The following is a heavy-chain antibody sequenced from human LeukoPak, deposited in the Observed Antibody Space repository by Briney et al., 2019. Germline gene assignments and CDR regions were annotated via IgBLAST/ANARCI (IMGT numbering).Heavy chain of an antibody. J-gene: IGHJ6*03. V-gene: IGHV3-9*01. D-gene: IGHD1-26*01. CDR2: ISWNSGSI. CDR1: GFTFDDYA. Sequence: PGRSLRLSCAASGFTFDDYAMPWVRQAPGKGLEWVSGISWNSGSIGYADSVKGRFTISRDNAKNSLYLQMNSLRAEDTALYYCAKDGGGSYYYMDVWGKGTTVTVSS. CDR3: AKDGGGSYYYMDV.